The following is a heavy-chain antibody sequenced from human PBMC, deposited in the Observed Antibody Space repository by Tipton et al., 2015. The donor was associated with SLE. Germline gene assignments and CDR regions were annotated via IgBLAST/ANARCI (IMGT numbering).Heavy chain of an antibody. CDR2: IYPSDSDT. J-gene: IGHJ4*02. D-gene: IGHD6-6*01. V-gene: IGHV5-51*03. CDR3: ARTDPEYISSSGVGY. CDR1: GYTFGSYW. Sequence: VQLVQSGAEVKKPGESLKISCKGSGYTFGSYWIAWVRQKPGKGLEWMGIIYPSDSDTRYSPSFQGQVTISADKSINSAYLQWSSLKASDTAMYYCARTDPEYISSSGVGYWGQGTLVTVSS.